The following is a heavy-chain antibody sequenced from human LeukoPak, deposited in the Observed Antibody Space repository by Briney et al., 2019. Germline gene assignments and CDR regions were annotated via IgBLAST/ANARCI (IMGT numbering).Heavy chain of an antibody. D-gene: IGHD5-18*01. Sequence: ASVKVSCKASGYTFTDYYMHWVRQAPGQGLEWMGWINPNSRGTDSAQKFQGRFSMTRDTSISTAYMELSRLRSDDTAVYYCARRAREYSHDAFDIWGQGTMVAVSS. V-gene: IGHV1-2*02. CDR1: GYTFTDYY. CDR2: INPNSRGT. J-gene: IGHJ3*02. CDR3: ARRAREYSHDAFDI.